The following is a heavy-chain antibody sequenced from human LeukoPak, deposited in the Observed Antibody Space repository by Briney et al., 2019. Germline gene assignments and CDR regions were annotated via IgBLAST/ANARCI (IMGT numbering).Heavy chain of an antibody. CDR3: ARGAYSSSWYFDY. D-gene: IGHD6-13*01. CDR2: IYSGGST. V-gene: IGHV3-53*01. Sequence: GGSLRLSCAASGFTVSSNYMSWVRQAPGKGLEWVSVIYSGGSTYYADSVKGRFTISRDNSKNTLFLQMNSLRAEDTAVYNCARGAYSSSWYFDYWGQGTLVTVSS. J-gene: IGHJ4*02. CDR1: GFTVSSNY.